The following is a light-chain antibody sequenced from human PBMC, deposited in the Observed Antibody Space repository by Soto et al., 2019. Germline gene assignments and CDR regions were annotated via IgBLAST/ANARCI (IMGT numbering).Light chain of an antibody. Sequence: QSALTQPPSASGSPGQSVTIPCAGTSTDVGEYNYVSWYQQHPGKVPKLMIYEVTQRPSGVPNRFSGSKSGNTASLTVSGLQAEDEADYYCNSYAASGNLWVFGGGTKLTVL. CDR2: EVT. CDR1: STDVGEYNY. V-gene: IGLV2-8*01. J-gene: IGLJ3*02. CDR3: NSYAASGNLWV.